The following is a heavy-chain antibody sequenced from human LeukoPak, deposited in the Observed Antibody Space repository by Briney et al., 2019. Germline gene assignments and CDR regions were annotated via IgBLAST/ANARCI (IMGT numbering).Heavy chain of an antibody. V-gene: IGHV3-53*01. J-gene: IGHJ4*02. D-gene: IGHD3-3*01. CDR1: GFSVSSNY. CDR3: ARGFPRAFDY. CDR2: IYSGGST. Sequence: GVSLRLSCAAPGFSVSSNYMSWVRQAPGKGLEWVSVIYSGGSTYYADSVKGRFTISRDNSKNTLYLQMNSLRAEDTAVYYSARGFPRAFDYWGQGTLVTVSS.